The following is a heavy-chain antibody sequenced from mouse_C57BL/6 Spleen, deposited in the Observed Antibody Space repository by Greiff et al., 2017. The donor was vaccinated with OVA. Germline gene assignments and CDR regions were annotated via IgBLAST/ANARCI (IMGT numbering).Heavy chain of an antibody. D-gene: IGHD1-1*01. CDR1: GYTFTSYW. CDR3: ARPYYYGRSLDY. J-gene: IGHJ2*01. CDR2: IDPSDSYT. V-gene: IGHV1-69*01. Sequence: QVQLQQPGAELVMPGASVKLSCKASGYTFTSYWMHWVKQRPGQGLEWIGEIDPSDSYTNYNQKFKGKSTLTVDKSSSTAYMQLSSLTSEDSAVYYCARPYYYGRSLDYWGQGTTLTVSS.